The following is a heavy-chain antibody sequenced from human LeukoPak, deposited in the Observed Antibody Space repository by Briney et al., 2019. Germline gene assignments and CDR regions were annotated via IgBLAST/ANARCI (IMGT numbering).Heavy chain of an antibody. CDR2: IYWDDDK. V-gene: IGHV2-5*02. D-gene: IGHD5-18*01. J-gene: IGHJ3*02. Sequence: SGPTLVNPSQTLTLTCTFSGFSLSTSGVGVGWIRQPPGKALEWLALIYWDDDKRYSPSLKSRLTITKDTSKNQVVLTMTNMDPVDTATYYCAHAGGGYAGTDAFDIWGQGTMVTVSS. CDR1: GFSLSTSGVG. CDR3: AHAGGGYAGTDAFDI.